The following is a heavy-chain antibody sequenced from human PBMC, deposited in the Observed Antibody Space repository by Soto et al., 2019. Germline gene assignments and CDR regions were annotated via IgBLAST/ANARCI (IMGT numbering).Heavy chain of an antibody. V-gene: IGHV3-30-3*01. CDR3: ARARAKCGGDCPEYFQH. CDR1: GATFSSYA. CDR2: ISYDGNNK. D-gene: IGHD2-21*02. Sequence: SCKASGATFSSYAMHWVRQAPGKGLEWVAVISYDGNNKYYADSVKGRFTISRDNSKNTLYLQMNSLRAEDTAVYYCARARAKCGGDCPEYFQHWGQGTLVTVSS. J-gene: IGHJ1*01.